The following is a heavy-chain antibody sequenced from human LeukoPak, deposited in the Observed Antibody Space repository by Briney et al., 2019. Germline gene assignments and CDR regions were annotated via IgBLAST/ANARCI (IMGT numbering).Heavy chain of an antibody. CDR2: INPNSGGT. CDR3: ARVGAWQLLGSIDY. V-gene: IGHV1-2*02. CDR1: GYTFTGYY. D-gene: IGHD1-26*01. J-gene: IGHJ4*02. Sequence: ASVKVSCKASGYTFTGYYMHWVRQAPGQGVEWMGWINPNSGGTNYAQKFQCRVTMTRDTSISTAYMELSRLRSDDTAVYYCARVGAWQLLGSIDYWGQGTLVTVSS.